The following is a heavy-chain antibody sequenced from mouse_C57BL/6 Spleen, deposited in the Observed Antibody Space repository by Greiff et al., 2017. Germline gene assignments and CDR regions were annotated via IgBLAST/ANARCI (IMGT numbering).Heavy chain of an antibody. V-gene: IGHV1-69*01. CDR1: GYTFTSYW. CDR3: ARKGIGNYAMDY. CDR2: IDPSDSYT. Sequence: VQLQQPGAELVMPGASVKLSCKASGYTFTSYWMHWVKQRPGQGLEWIGEIDPSDSYTNYNQKFKGKSTLTVDKSSSTAYMQLSSLTSEDSAVYYGARKGIGNYAMDYWGQGTSVTVSS. J-gene: IGHJ4*01.